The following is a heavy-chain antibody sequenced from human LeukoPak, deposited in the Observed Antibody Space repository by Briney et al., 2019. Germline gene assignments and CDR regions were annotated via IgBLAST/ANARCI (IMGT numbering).Heavy chain of an antibody. J-gene: IGHJ4*02. CDR3: ARDDPGPRAFDY. CDR1: GFSFSSYG. CDR2: MSSSSTI. D-gene: IGHD3-10*01. Sequence: GGSLRLSCAGSGFSFSSYGMTWVRQAPGKGLEWVSYMSSSSTIYYADSVKGRFTISRDNAKNSLYLQMNSLRAEDTAVYYCARDDPGPRAFDYWGQGALVIVS. V-gene: IGHV3-48*01.